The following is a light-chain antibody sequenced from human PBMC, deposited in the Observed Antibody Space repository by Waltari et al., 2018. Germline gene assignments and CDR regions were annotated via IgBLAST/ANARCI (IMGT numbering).Light chain of an antibody. V-gene: IGKV3-20*01. CDR1: QSVGSTY. Sequence: EVVLTQSPGILSLSPGERATLSCRASQSVGSTYLAWYQQKPGQAPRLLIYATSSRATGIPDRFSGSGSGTDFTLTISRLEPEDFAIYYWQQYGSSPKTFGQGTKLEIK. CDR3: QQYGSSPKT. J-gene: IGKJ2*01. CDR2: ATS.